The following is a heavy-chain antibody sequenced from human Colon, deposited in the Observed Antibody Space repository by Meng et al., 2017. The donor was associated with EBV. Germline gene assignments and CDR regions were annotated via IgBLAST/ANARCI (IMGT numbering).Heavy chain of an antibody. CDR1: GGSFSGYY. V-gene: IGHV4-34*01. CDR2: IYHSGRT. D-gene: IGHD4-17*01. CDR3: TTLYGDSIS. J-gene: IGHJ4*02. Sequence: QVQVQQWGAGLLKPSETLSLTCAVNGGSFSGYYWSWIRQPPGKGLEWIGEIYHSGRTNYNPSVKSRVSMSVDKSQNHFSLRLSSVTAADTAVYYCTTLYGDSISWGQGTLVTVSS.